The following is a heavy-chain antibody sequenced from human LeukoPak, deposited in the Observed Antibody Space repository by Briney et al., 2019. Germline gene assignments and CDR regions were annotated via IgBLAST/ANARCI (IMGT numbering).Heavy chain of an antibody. CDR1: GYTFTSYA. D-gene: IGHD6-13*01. V-gene: IGHV1-3*01. Sequence: ASVKVSCKASGYTFTSYAMHWVRQAPGQRLEWMGWINAGNGNTKYSQKFQDRVIITRDTSASTAYMELSSLRSEDTAVYYCAILIAAAGLGDYWGQGTLVTVSS. J-gene: IGHJ4*02. CDR3: AILIAAAGLGDY. CDR2: INAGNGNT.